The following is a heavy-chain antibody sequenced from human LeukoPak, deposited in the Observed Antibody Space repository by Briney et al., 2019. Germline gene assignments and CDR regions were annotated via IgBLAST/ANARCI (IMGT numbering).Heavy chain of an antibody. J-gene: IGHJ4*02. CDR1: GFTVSSNY. Sequence: GGSLRLSCAASGFTVSSNYMSWVRQAPGKGLEWVSVIYSGGSTYYADSVKGRFTISRDNSKNTLYPQMNSLRAEDTAVYYCARDLLSDYYDSSDNWGQGTLVTVSS. CDR2: IYSGGST. D-gene: IGHD3-22*01. CDR3: ARDLLSDYYDSSDN. V-gene: IGHV3-53*01.